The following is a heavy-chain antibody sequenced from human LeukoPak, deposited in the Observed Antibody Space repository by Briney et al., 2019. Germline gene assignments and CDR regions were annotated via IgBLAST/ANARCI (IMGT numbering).Heavy chain of an antibody. J-gene: IGHJ4*02. Sequence: ASVKVSCKASGHTFTIYGISWVRQAPGQGLEWMGWIRANKGNTNYAQNFQGRVTMTTDTSTSTAYMELRRLRSDDASVYFCERPRAAPYTYYFDYWGQGTLVTVSS. CDR1: GHTFTIYG. D-gene: IGHD6-13*01. CDR3: ERPRAAPYTYYFDY. V-gene: IGHV1-18*01. CDR2: IRANKGNT.